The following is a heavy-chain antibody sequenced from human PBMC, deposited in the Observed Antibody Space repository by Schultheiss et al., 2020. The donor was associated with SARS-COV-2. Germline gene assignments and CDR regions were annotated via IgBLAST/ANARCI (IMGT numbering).Heavy chain of an antibody. D-gene: IGHD1/OR15-1a*01. Sequence: ASVKVSCKASGYTFTGYYMHWVRQAPGQGLEWMGWINPNSGGTNYAQKFQGRVTMTRDTSISTAYMELRSLRSDDTAVYFCARKGVTGTFAPDNWYLDLWGRGTQVTVSS. CDR2: INPNSGGT. CDR1: GYTFTGYY. J-gene: IGHJ2*01. CDR3: ARKGVTGTFAPDNWYLDL. V-gene: IGHV1-2*02.